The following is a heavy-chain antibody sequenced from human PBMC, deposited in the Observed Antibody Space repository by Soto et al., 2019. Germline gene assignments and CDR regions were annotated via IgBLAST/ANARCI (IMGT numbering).Heavy chain of an antibody. D-gene: IGHD3-3*01. CDR3: ADGGIFGVVIDY. Sequence: GGSLRLSCAASGFTFSSYAMSWVRQAPGKGLEWVSAISGSGGSTYYADSVKGRFTISRDNSKNTLYLQMNSLRAEDTAVYYCADGGIFGVVIDYWGQGTLVTVSS. V-gene: IGHV3-23*01. CDR1: GFTFSSYA. CDR2: ISGSGGST. J-gene: IGHJ4*02.